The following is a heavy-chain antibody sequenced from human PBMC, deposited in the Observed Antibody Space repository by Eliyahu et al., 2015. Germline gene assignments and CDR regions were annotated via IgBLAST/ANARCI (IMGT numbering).Heavy chain of an antibody. CDR1: GFTFSNNW. Sequence: EVQLVESGGGLVQPGGSLRLSCAASGFTFSNNWMGWVRQAPGKGLEWVANIKQDGSEKYYVEFVKGRFTISRDNAKNSQYLQMNSLRAEDTAVYYCARVHYDFWSGYFSHWGQGALVTVSS. J-gene: IGHJ4*02. CDR3: ARVHYDFWSGYFSH. CDR2: IKQDGSEK. V-gene: IGHV3-7*02. D-gene: IGHD3-3*01.